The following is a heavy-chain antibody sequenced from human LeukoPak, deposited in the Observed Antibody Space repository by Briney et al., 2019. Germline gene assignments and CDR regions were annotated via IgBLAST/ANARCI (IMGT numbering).Heavy chain of an antibody. V-gene: IGHV4-39*01. CDR2: TYYSGST. CDR1: GGSISSSSYY. Sequence: SETLSLTCTVSGGSISSSSYYWGWIRQPPGKGLEWIGSTYYSGSTYYNPSLKSRVTISVDTSKNQFSLKLSSVTAADTAVYYCARNVRGSSIPNWFDPWGQGTLVTVSS. CDR3: ARNVRGSSIPNWFDP. D-gene: IGHD6-6*01. J-gene: IGHJ5*02.